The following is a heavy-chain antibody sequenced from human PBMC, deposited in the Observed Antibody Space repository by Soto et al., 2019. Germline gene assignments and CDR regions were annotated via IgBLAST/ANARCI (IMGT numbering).Heavy chain of an antibody. CDR2: IYYSGST. Sequence: SETLSLTCTVSGGSISSYYWSWIRQPPGKGLEWIGYIYYSGSTNYNPSLKSRVTISVDTSKNQFSLKLSSVTAAATAVYYCASRSRIAARGTFDIWGQVQMVTASS. CDR3: ASRSRIAARGTFDI. V-gene: IGHV4-59*01. CDR1: GGSISSYY. J-gene: IGHJ3*02. D-gene: IGHD6-6*01.